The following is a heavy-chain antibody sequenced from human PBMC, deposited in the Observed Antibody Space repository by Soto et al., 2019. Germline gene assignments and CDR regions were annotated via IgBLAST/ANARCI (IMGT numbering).Heavy chain of an antibody. CDR2: IYSGGST. J-gene: IGHJ6*04. CDR3: ARSGSPTYYAFWSGFFWMDV. CDR1: GFTVSSNY. V-gene: IGHV3-53*04. Sequence: EVQLVESGGGLVQPGGSLRLSCAASGFTVSSNYMSWVRQAQGKGLEWVSVIYSGGSTYYADSVKGRFTISRHNSKNTLYLQMNSLRAEDTAVYYCARSGSPTYYAFWSGFFWMDVWGKGTTVTVSS. D-gene: IGHD3-3*01.